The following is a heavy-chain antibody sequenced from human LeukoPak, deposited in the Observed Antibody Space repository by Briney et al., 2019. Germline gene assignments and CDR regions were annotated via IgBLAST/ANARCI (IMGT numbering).Heavy chain of an antibody. V-gene: IGHV3-48*03. CDR2: ISYSGSII. CDR1: GFTFSSYE. J-gene: IGHJ4*02. Sequence: GGSLRLSCAASGFTFSSYEMNWVRQAPGKGLEWVSYISYSGSIIYYADSVKGRFTISRDNVKKSLYLQMNTLRAEDTAVYYCARDRRDYLSRHFDYWGQGTLVTVSS. CDR3: ARDRRDYLSRHFDY. D-gene: IGHD2/OR15-2a*01.